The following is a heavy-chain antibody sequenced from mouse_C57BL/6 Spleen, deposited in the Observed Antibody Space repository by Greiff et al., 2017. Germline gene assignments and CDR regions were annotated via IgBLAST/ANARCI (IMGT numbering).Heavy chain of an antibody. D-gene: IGHD1-1*01. CDR2: IYPGDGDT. CDR1: GYAFSSYW. J-gene: IGHJ4*01. Sequence: QVQLKESGAELVKPGASVKISCKASGYAFSSYWMNWVKQRPGKGLEWIGQIYPGDGDTNYNGKFKGKATLTADKSSSTAYMQLSSLTSEDSAVYFCARYYGSSSYAMDYWGQGTSVTVSS. V-gene: IGHV1-80*01. CDR3: ARYYGSSSYAMDY.